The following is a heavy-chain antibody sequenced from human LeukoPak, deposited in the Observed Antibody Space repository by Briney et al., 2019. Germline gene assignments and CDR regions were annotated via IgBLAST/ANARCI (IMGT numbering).Heavy chain of an antibody. CDR2: INHSGST. D-gene: IGHD3-22*01. CDR1: GGSFSGYY. CDR3: ASEGVEYYYDSSGSDY. Sequence: SETLSLTCAVYGGSFSGYYWSWIRQPPGKGLEWIGEINHSGSTNYNPSLKSRVTISVDTSKNQFSLKLSSVTAADTAVYYCASEGVEYYYDSSGSDYWGQGTLVTVSS. V-gene: IGHV4-34*01. J-gene: IGHJ4*02.